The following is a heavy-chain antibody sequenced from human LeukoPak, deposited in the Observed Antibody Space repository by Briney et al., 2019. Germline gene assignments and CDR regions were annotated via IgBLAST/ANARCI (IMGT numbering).Heavy chain of an antibody. D-gene: IGHD3-22*01. CDR2: IYHSGST. CDR3: ARGDYYDSSGILDY. J-gene: IGHJ4*02. CDR1: GYSLISGYY. V-gene: IGHV4-38-2*02. Sequence: SEPLSLTCTVSGYSLISGYYWGWIRPPPGKGVEGIGSIYHSGSTYYNPSLKSRVTISVDTFKNQFSLKLSSVTAADTAVYYCARGDYYDSSGILDYWGQGTLVTVSS.